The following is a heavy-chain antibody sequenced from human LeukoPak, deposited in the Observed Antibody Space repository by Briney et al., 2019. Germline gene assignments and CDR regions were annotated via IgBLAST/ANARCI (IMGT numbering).Heavy chain of an antibody. V-gene: IGHV1-18*01. D-gene: IGHD3-3*01. CDR1: GYTFTSYG. Sequence: ASVKVSCKASGYTFTSYGISWVRQAPGQGLEWMGWISAYNGNTNYAQKFQGRVTITADESTSTAYMELSSLRSEDTAVYYCARSGRFLEWLPFDPWGQGTLVTVSS. CDR3: ARSGRFLEWLPFDP. CDR2: ISAYNGNT. J-gene: IGHJ5*02.